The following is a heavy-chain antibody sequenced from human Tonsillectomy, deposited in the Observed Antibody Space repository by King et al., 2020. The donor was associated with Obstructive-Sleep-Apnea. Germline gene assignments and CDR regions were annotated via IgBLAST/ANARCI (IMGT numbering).Heavy chain of an antibody. D-gene: IGHD3-3*01. Sequence: VQLQESGPGLVKPSQTLSLTCAVSGGSISSGGYSWSWIRQPPGKGLEWIGYIYYSGSTYYNPSLKSRVTISVDTSKNQFSLKLSSVTAADTAVYYCARESGSLDFDYWGQGTLVTVSS. CDR2: IYYSGST. CDR3: ARESGSLDFDY. J-gene: IGHJ4*02. CDR1: GGSISSGGYS. V-gene: IGHV4-30-4*07.